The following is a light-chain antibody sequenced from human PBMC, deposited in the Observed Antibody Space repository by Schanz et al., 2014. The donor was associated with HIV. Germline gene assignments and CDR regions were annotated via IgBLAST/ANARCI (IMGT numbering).Light chain of an antibody. Sequence: QSVLIQPASVSGSPGQSITISCTGTSSDIGAYNYVSWYQQHPGKAPKLMIYDVSNRPSGVSNRFSGSKSGNTASLTISGLQAEDEADYYCSSYTTSGSLVFGGGTKLTVL. CDR2: DVS. V-gene: IGLV2-14*03. J-gene: IGLJ3*02. CDR1: SSDIGAYNY. CDR3: SSYTTSGSLV.